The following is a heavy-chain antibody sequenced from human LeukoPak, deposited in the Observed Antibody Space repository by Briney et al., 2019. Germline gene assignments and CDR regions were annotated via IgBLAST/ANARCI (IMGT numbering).Heavy chain of an antibody. Sequence: GASVKVSCKASGYTFTGYYIHWVRQAPGQGLEWMGWINPNSGDTHYAQNFQGRVTMTRDTSISTAYLELSRLGSDDAAVYYCARGKSTVTIRWEGSRGIDYIGRNYWGQGTLVTVSS. D-gene: IGHD4-17*01. V-gene: IGHV1-2*02. CDR1: GYTFTGYY. CDR3: ARGKSTVTIRWEGSRGIDYIGRNY. CDR2: INPNSGDT. J-gene: IGHJ4*02.